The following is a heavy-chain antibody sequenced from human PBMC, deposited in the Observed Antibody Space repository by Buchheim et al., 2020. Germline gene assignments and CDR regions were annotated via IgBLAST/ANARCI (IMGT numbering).Heavy chain of an antibody. J-gene: IGHJ3*02. V-gene: IGHV4-34*01. CDR2: IYYSGST. D-gene: IGHD1-14*01. CDR1: GGSFSGYY. CDR3: ARARPRRRKNHDAFDI. Sequence: QVQLQQWGAGLLKPSETLSLTCAVYGGSFSGYYWSWIRQPPGKGLEWIGYIYYSGSTYYNPSLKSRVTISVDTSKNQFSLKLSSVTAADTAVYYCARARPRRRKNHDAFDIWGQGT.